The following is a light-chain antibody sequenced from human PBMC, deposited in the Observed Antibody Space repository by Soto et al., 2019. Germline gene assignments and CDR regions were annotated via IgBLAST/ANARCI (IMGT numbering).Light chain of an antibody. Sequence: QSALTQPASVSGSPGQSITISCTGTSSDIGAYNYVSWYQQHPGKAPKLMIYDVRNRPSEVSNRFSGSKSGNTASLTISGLQAEDEADYYCNSYTTSSTRVFGGGTKVTVL. J-gene: IGLJ3*02. CDR3: NSYTTSSTRV. V-gene: IGLV2-14*01. CDR1: SSDIGAYNY. CDR2: DVR.